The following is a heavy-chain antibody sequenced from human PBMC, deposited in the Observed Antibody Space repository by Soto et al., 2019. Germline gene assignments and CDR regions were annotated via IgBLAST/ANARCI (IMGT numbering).Heavy chain of an antibody. V-gene: IGHV4-59*01. CDR3: ARYSGRYSYNWFDP. CDR2: IYYSGTT. Sequence: SETLSLTCTVSGGSISSYYWSWIRQPPGKGLEWIGYIYYSGTTNYNPSLKSRVTISVDTSKNQFSLKLSSVTAADTAVYYRARYSGRYSYNWFDPWGQGTLVTVSS. CDR1: GGSISSYY. J-gene: IGHJ5*02. D-gene: IGHD1-26*01.